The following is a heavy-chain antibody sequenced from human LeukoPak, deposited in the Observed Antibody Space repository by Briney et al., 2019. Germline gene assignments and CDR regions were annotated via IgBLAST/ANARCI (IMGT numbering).Heavy chain of an antibody. V-gene: IGHV3-23*01. CDR2: ISGSGITT. Sequence: PGGSLRPSCAASGFTFSNYVMGWVRQPPGEGLQWVSVISGSGITTYYARSVEGRFTISRDNSKNTLYLQMNNLRAEDTAIYYCAITGPYSGSSRGYVAYPGQGTLVTVSS. CDR3: AITGPYSGSSRGYVAY. CDR1: GFTFSNYV. J-gene: IGHJ4*02. D-gene: IGHD1-14*01.